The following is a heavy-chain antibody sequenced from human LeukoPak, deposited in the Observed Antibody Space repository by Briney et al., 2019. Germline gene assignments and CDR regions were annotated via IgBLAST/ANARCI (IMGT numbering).Heavy chain of an antibody. CDR1: GDSISGYS. D-gene: IGHD6-19*01. V-gene: IGHV4-4*09. CDR2: IQTSGTT. J-gene: IGHJ6*03. CDR3: ARRVTSKAVRPNIYQFMDV. Sequence: PSETLSLTCTVSGDSISGYSWSWIRQSPEKGLEWIGLIQTSGTTKYNPSLKGRVSISVDTSKNQVSLKVSSVTAADTAVYYCARRVTSKAVRPNIYQFMDVWGKGTTVTVSS.